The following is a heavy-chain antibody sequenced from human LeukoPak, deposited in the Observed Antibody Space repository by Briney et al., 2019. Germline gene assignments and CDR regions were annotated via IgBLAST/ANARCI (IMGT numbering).Heavy chain of an antibody. CDR1: GGSISSGGYY. Sequence: SQTLSLTCTVSGGSISSGGYYWSWIRQHPGKGLEWIGYIYYSGSTYYNPSLKSRVTISVDTSKNQFSLKLSSVTAADTAVYYCARWDYGGNSRGGYYFDYWGQGTLVTLSS. V-gene: IGHV4-31*03. D-gene: IGHD4-23*01. J-gene: IGHJ4*02. CDR3: ARWDYGGNSRGGYYFDY. CDR2: IYYSGST.